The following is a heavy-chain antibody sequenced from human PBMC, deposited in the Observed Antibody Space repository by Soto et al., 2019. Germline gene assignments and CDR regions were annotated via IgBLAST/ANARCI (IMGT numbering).Heavy chain of an antibody. CDR3: ARVRDPFDILTGYYTPSSGMDV. V-gene: IGHV1-69*13. CDR2: IIPIFGTA. D-gene: IGHD3-9*01. Sequence: SVKVSCKASGGTFSSYAISWVRQAPGQGLEWMGGIIPIFGTANYAQKSQGRVTITADESTSTAYMELSSLRSEDTAVYYCARVRDPFDILTGYYTPSSGMDVWGQGTTVTVSS. CDR1: GGTFSSYA. J-gene: IGHJ6*02.